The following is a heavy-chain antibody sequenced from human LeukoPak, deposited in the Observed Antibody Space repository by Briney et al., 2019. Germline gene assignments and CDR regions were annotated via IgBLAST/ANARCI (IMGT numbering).Heavy chain of an antibody. CDR1: GYTFTGYY. CDR3: AVNIVVVVAATRTEDDY. CDR2: INPNSGGT. Sequence: ASVKVPCKASGYTFTGYYMHWVRQAPGQGLEWMGWINPNSGGTNYAQKFQGRVTMTRDTSISTAYMELSRLRSDDTAVYYCAVNIVVVVAATRTEDDYWGQGTLVTVSS. J-gene: IGHJ4*02. D-gene: IGHD2-15*01. V-gene: IGHV1-2*02.